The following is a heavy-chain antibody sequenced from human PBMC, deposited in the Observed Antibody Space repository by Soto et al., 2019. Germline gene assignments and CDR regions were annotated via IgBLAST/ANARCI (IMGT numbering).Heavy chain of an antibody. V-gene: IGHV3-21*01. Sequence: EVQLVESGGGLVKPGGSLRLSCAASGFTFSSYSMNWVRQAPGKGLEWVSSISSSSSYIYYADSVKGRFTISRDNAKNSLSRQMNSLRAEDTDVYYCARYLGEQWLGPFDYWGQGTLVTVS. D-gene: IGHD6-19*01. CDR2: ISSSSSYI. CDR1: GFTFSSYS. J-gene: IGHJ4*02. CDR3: ARYLGEQWLGPFDY.